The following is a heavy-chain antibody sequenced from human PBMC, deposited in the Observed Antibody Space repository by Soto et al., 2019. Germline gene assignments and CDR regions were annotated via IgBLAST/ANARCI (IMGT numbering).Heavy chain of an antibody. Sequence: GASVKVSCKASGYTFTSYGISWVRQAPGQGLEWMGWIRAYNGYTNYAQKFQGRVTVTTDTSTSTAYMELRSLISDDTAVYYCARASDGYRSGWYVGYFDYWGKGTLVTVSS. D-gene: IGHD6-19*01. CDR1: GYTFTSYG. CDR2: IRAYNGYT. CDR3: ARASDGYRSGWYVGYFDY. V-gene: IGHV1-18*04. J-gene: IGHJ4*02.